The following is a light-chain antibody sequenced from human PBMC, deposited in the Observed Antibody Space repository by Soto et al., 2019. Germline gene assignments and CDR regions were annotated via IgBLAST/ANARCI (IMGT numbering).Light chain of an antibody. CDR2: DVS. V-gene: IGLV2-14*01. Sequence: QSALTQPASVSASPGQSITISCTGTSSDVGGYNYVSWYQQHPGKAPKLMIYDVSNRPSGVSNRFSGSKSGNTASLTISGLQAEDEADYYCSSYTSSSNVFGTGTKVTVL. J-gene: IGLJ1*01. CDR3: SSYTSSSNV. CDR1: SSDVGGYNY.